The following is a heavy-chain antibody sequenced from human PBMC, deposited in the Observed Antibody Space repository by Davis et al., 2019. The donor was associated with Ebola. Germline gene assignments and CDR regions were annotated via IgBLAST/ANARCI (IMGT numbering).Heavy chain of an antibody. Sequence: GESLKISCAASGFTLSDYYMSWIRQAPGKGLEWVSSIRSSDTTIYYSDPVKGRFTVSRDNAKNSLYLQMNSLRAEDTAVYYCARAWYYYDSSSYYRAYYGMDVWGQGTTVTVSS. V-gene: IGHV3-11*01. CDR2: IRSSDTTI. D-gene: IGHD3-22*01. CDR1: GFTLSDYY. CDR3: ARAWYYYDSSSYYRAYYGMDV. J-gene: IGHJ6*02.